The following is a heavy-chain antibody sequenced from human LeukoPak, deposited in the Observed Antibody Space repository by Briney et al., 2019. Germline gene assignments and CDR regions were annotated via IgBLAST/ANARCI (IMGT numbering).Heavy chain of an antibody. D-gene: IGHD3-10*02. V-gene: IGHV3-74*01. CDR2: INSDGSTT. Sequence: GGSLRLSCAASGFTFRSYWMHWVRQAPGKGLVWVSRINSDGSTTTYADSVKGRFTISRDNAKNSLYLQMNSLRAEDAAVYYCAELGITMIGGVWGKGTTVTISS. J-gene: IGHJ6*04. CDR1: GFTFRSYW. CDR3: AELGITMIGGV.